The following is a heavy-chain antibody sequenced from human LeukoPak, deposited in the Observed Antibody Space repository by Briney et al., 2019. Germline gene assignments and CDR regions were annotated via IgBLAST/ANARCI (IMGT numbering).Heavy chain of an antibody. D-gene: IGHD2-2*01. V-gene: IGHV1-24*01. Sequence: ASVKVSCKVSGYTLSELSIHWVRQGPGKGLEWLGGFDPEDGETIYAQKFQGRVTMTEDTSTDTAYMVLSSLRSEDTAVYYCATDLGQLLNYWGQGTLVTVSS. CDR1: GYTLSELS. CDR2: FDPEDGET. J-gene: IGHJ4*02. CDR3: ATDLGQLLNY.